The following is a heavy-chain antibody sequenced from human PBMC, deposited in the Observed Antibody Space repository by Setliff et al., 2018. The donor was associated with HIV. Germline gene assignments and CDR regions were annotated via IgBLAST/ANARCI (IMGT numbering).Heavy chain of an antibody. J-gene: IGHJ4*02. CDR2: IYYSGST. Sequence: SVTLSLTCTVSGGSISSHYWSWIRQPPGKGLEWIGYIYYSGSTNYNPSLKSRVTISVDTSKNQFSLKLSSVTAADTAVYYCARVHTYCGGDCYSFDYWGQGTLVTVSS. V-gene: IGHV4-59*11. CDR1: GGSISSHY. D-gene: IGHD2-21*01. CDR3: ARVHTYCGGDCYSFDY.